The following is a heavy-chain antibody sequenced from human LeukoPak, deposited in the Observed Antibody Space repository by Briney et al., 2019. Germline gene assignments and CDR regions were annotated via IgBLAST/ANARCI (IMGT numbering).Heavy chain of an antibody. CDR2: IKEDGTET. V-gene: IGHV3-7*03. CDR3: AKEGRSLQTY. D-gene: IGHD5-24*01. CDR1: GFMFSSNW. J-gene: IGHJ4*02. Sequence: GGSLRLSCAASGFMFSSNWMSWVRLAPGKGLEWVANIKEDGTETYYVDSVKGRITISRDNAKNSLYLQMNSLRVEDTAVYYCAKEGRSLQTYWGQGTLVTVSS.